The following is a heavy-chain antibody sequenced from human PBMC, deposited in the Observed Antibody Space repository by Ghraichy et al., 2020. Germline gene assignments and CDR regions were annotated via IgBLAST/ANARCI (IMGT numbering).Heavy chain of an antibody. CDR1: GFTFSSYA. Sequence: GGSLRLSCVASGFTFSSYAMTWVRQAPGMGLEWVSSIGVSSDNTYYADSVQGRFTISRDNSKNTLFLRMNSLRVEDTAVYYCAKDADADLGYWGQGTLGTVCS. D-gene: IGHD4-17*01. J-gene: IGHJ4*02. V-gene: IGHV3-23*01. CDR3: AKDADADLGY. CDR2: IGVSSDNT.